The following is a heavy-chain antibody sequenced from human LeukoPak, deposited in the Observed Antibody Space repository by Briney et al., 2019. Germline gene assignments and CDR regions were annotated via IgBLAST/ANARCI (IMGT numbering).Heavy chain of an antibody. Sequence: PSETLSLTCAVSGGSISSSNWWNWVRQPPGKGLEWIGYIYYSGSTNYNPSLKSRVTISVDTSKNQFSLKLSSVTAADTAVYYCARHGSSGGACHFDYWGQGTLVTVSS. CDR2: IYYSGST. J-gene: IGHJ4*02. CDR3: ARHGSSGGACHFDY. CDR1: GGSISSSNW. D-gene: IGHD2-21*02. V-gene: IGHV4-4*02.